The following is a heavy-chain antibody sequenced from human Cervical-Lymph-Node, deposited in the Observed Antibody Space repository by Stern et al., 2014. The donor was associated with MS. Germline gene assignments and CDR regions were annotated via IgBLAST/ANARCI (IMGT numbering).Heavy chain of an antibody. V-gene: IGHV1-69*01. J-gene: IGHJ4*02. CDR3: ARHQGGIAAN. D-gene: IGHD6-13*01. CDR2: ITPMFGRT. Sequence: QVQLVQSGAEVKKPESSVKVSCEASGGSFSTFDIGWVRQAPGQGLEWLGGITPMFGRTHYAQNFQARVTFSADESTNTAYMELRNLRSEDTAVYYCARHQGGIAANWGQGTLVTVSS. CDR1: GGSFSTFD.